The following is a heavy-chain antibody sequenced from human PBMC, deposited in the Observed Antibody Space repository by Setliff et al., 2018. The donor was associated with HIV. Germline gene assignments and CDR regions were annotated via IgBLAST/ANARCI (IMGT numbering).Heavy chain of an antibody. V-gene: IGHV1-3*01. J-gene: IGHJ6*02. Sequence: RASVKVSCKASGYTFINYGIHWVRQAPGQRPQWMGWIIAGDGRTKYSQDFQGRVTFTSDTSATTAYMELSSLRSEDTAVYYCARSRSMDVWGQGTSVTVSS. CDR2: IIAGDGRT. CDR3: ARSRSMDV. CDR1: GYTFINYG.